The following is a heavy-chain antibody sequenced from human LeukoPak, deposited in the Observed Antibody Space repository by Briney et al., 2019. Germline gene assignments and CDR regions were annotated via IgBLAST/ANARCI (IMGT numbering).Heavy chain of an antibody. J-gene: IGHJ3*02. CDR3: AREIGDSSGYYYVAAFDI. Sequence: GVSLRLFCAASGFTFSSYWMSWVRQAPGKGLEGVANIKQDGSEKYYVDSVKGRFTISRDNAKNSLYLQMNSLRAEDTAVYYCAREIGDSSGYYYVAAFDIWGQGTMATVSS. CDR1: GFTFSSYW. CDR2: IKQDGSEK. V-gene: IGHV3-7*01. D-gene: IGHD3-22*01.